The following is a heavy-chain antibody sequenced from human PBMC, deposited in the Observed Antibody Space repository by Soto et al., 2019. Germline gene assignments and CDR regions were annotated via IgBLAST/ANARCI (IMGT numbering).Heavy chain of an antibody. D-gene: IGHD6-19*01. V-gene: IGHV3-73*01. CDR2: TRSKANSYAT. CDR1: GFTFSGSA. J-gene: IGHJ6*03. CDR3: TALSRGIAMAGTYYYMDV. Sequence: EVQLVESGGGLVQPGGSLKLSCAASGFTFSGSAMHWVRQASGKGLEWVGRTRSKANSYATAYAASVKGRFTISRDDSKNTAYLQMNSLKTEDTAVYYCTALSRGIAMAGTYYYMDVWGKGTTVTVSS.